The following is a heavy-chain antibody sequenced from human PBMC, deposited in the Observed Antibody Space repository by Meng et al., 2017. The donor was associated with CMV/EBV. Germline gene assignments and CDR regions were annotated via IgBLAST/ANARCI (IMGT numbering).Heavy chain of an antibody. CDR2: IYSGGSST. CDR1: GFTFSSYA. V-gene: IGHV3-23*03. J-gene: IGHJ4*02. D-gene: IGHD3-3*01. CDR3: AKVLLRFLEWLSPNFDY. Sequence: GESLKISCAASGFTFSSYAMSWVRQAPGKGLEWVSVIYSGGSSTYYADSVKGRFTISRDNSKNTLYLQMNSLRAEDTAVYYCAKVLLRFLEWLSPNFDYWGQGTLVTVSS.